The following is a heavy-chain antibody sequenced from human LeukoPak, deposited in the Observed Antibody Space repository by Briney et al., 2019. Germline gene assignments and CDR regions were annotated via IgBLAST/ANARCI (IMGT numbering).Heavy chain of an antibody. CDR2: INTNTGNP. J-gene: IGHJ4*02. Sequence: GSSVKVSCKASGGTFSSYAISWVRQAPGQGLEWMGWINTNTGNPTYAQGFTGRFVFSLDTSVSTAYLQISSLKAEDTAVYYCARRRGYSGYDLGYWGQGTLVTVSS. CDR3: ARRRGYSGYDLGY. CDR1: GGTFSSYA. V-gene: IGHV7-4-1*02. D-gene: IGHD5-12*01.